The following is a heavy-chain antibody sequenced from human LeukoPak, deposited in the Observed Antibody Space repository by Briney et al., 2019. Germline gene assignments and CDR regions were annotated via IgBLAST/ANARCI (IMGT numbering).Heavy chain of an antibody. J-gene: IGHJ5*02. CDR2: INHSGST. CDR1: GGSFSGYY. D-gene: IGHD3-3*01. V-gene: IGHV4-34*01. CDR3: ARENVRFLEWLLFGWFDP. Sequence: SETLSLTCAVYGGSFSGYYWSWIRQPPGKGLEWIGEINHSGSTNYNPSLKSRVTISVDTSKNQFSLKLSSVTAADTAVYYCARENVRFLEWLLFGWFDPWGQGTLVTASS.